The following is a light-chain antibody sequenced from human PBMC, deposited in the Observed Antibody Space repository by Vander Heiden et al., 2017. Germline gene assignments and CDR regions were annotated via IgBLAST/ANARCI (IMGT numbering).Light chain of an antibody. Sequence: EIVMTQSPATLPVSPGQRATLPCRASQSVSSNLAWYQQKPGQAPRLLIYGASTRATGIPARFSGSGSGTEFTLTISSLQSEDFAVYYCQQDNNWARTFGQGTKVEIK. CDR1: QSVSSN. V-gene: IGKV3-15*01. CDR3: QQDNNWART. J-gene: IGKJ1*01. CDR2: GAS.